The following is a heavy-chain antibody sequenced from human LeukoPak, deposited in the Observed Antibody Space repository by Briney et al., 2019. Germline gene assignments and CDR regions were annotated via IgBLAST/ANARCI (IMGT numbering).Heavy chain of an antibody. CDR3: AKEVGTIPTNLLDD. V-gene: IGHV3-23*01. Sequence: GESLRLSCAASGFTFSSYAMSWVRQAPGEGLEWVSVIGDSGGITYYADSVKGRFTISRDNSKNTLYLHMNSLRAEDTAVYYCAKEVGTIPTNLLDDWGQVTLVTVSS. CDR2: IGDSGGIT. J-gene: IGHJ4*02. CDR1: GFTFSSYA. D-gene: IGHD1-26*01.